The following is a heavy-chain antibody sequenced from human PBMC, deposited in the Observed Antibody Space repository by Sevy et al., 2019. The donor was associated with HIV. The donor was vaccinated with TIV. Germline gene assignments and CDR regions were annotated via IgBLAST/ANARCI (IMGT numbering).Heavy chain of an antibody. J-gene: IGHJ4*02. V-gene: IGHV4-59*08. CDR2: IYYNGHI. Sequence: SETLSLTCTVSGGSITSLYWNWIRQPPGKGLEWIANIYYNGHINYNPSLKSRVTLSLDTSKNQFSLRLGSVTAADTAMYYCAGENAWGKGYSWGQGTLVTVSS. CDR1: GGSITSLY. CDR3: AGENAWGKGYS. D-gene: IGHD1-26*01.